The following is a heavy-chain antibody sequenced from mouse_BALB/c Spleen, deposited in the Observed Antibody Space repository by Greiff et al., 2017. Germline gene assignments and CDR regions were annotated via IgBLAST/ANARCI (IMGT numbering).Heavy chain of an antibody. D-gene: IGHD2-4*01. CDR3: ARHGLSTMITKAYAMDY. V-gene: IGHV5-6*01. CDR2: ISSGGSYT. CDR1: GFTFSSYG. Sequence: EVMLVESGGDLVKPGGSLKLSCAASGFTFSSYGMSWVRQTPDKRLEWVATISSGGSYTYYPDSVKGRFTISRDNAKNTLYLQMSSLKSEDTAMYYCARHGLSTMITKAYAMDYWGQGTSVTVSS. J-gene: IGHJ4*01.